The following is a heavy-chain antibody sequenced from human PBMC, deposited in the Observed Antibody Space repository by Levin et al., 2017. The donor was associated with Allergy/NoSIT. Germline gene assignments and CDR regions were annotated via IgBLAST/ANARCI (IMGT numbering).Heavy chain of an antibody. CDR1: GGSFSGYY. V-gene: IGHV4-34*01. D-gene: IGHD3-9*01. CDR3: ARTGVRYFDWLPQEYFQH. Sequence: SQTLSLTCAVYGGSFSGYYWSWIRQPPGKGLEWIGEINHSGSTNYNPSLKSRVTISVDTSKNQFSLKLSSVTAADTAVYYCARTGVRYFDWLPQEYFQHWGQGTLVTVSS. J-gene: IGHJ1*01. CDR2: INHSGST.